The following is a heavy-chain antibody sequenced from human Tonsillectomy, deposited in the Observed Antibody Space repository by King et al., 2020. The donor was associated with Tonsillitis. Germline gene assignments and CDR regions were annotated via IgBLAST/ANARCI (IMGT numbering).Heavy chain of an antibody. V-gene: IGHV3-30*01. J-gene: IGHJ4*02. Sequence: VQLVASGGGVVPPGRSLRLSCAASGFTFSSYAMHWVRQAPGKGLEWVAVISYDGSHKYYADSVKGRFTISSDNSKNTLYLQMNSLRAEDTAVYYCARERGPYSSSSAFDYWGQGTLVTVSS. CDR3: ARERGPYSSSSAFDY. CDR2: ISYDGSHK. D-gene: IGHD6-6*01. CDR1: GFTFSSYA.